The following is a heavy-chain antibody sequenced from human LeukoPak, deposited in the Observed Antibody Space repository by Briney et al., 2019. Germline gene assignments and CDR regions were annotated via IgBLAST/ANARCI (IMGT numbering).Heavy chain of an antibody. CDR1: GFSFSSYW. J-gene: IGHJ4*01. CDR2: IKTDGSSA. Sequence: GGSLRLSCAASGFSFSSYWMHWVRQAPGKGLVWVSRIKTDGSSATYADSVKGRFTISRDNAKNTLYLQMNNLRAEDTAMYYCASSLGPLTEYWGQGTLVTVSS. D-gene: IGHD7-27*01. V-gene: IGHV3-74*01. CDR3: ASSLGPLTEY.